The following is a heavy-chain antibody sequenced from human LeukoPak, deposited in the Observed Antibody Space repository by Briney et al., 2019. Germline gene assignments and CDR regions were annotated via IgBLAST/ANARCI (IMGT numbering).Heavy chain of an antibody. Sequence: GSLRLSCAASGFSVSGKFMSWVRQAPGKGLEWVSIIHYDGKIRYAGSVGGRFAIYRDDSENALFLQMNSLRVDDTAVYFCASGDGYLQPYWGQGTLVTVSS. CDR3: ASGDGYLQPY. CDR2: IHYDGKI. D-gene: IGHD2-21*01. V-gene: IGHV3-53*01. J-gene: IGHJ4*02. CDR1: GFSVSGKF.